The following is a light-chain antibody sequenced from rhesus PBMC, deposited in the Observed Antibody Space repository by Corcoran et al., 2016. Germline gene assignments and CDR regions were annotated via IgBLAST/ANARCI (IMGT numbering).Light chain of an antibody. CDR2: SAS. CDR1: QSVSSR. V-gene: IGKV3-17*02. J-gene: IGKJ2*01. CDR3: QQGSNWSQYS. Sequence: EIVMTQSPATLSLSPGERATLSCRASQSVSSRLAWYQQKPGQAPRLLIYSASTRGTGIPDRIGGSGSGTDFTLPVSSLEPEDVAVYFCQQGSNWSQYSFGQGTKVEIK.